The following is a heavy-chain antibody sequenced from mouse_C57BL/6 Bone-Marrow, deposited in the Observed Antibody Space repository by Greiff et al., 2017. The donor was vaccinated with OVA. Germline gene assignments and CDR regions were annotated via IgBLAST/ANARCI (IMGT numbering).Heavy chain of an antibody. CDR3: ARYYYGSSYGFAY. CDR1: GFSLTSYG. CDR2: IWSGGST. V-gene: IGHV2-2*01. D-gene: IGHD1-1*01. J-gene: IGHJ3*01. Sequence: VKLKQSGPGLVQPSQRLSITCTVSGFSLTSYGVHWVRQSPGKGLEWLGVIWSGGSTDYNAAFISRLSISKDNSKSQVFFKMNSLQADDTAIYYCARYYYGSSYGFAYWGQGTLVTVSA.